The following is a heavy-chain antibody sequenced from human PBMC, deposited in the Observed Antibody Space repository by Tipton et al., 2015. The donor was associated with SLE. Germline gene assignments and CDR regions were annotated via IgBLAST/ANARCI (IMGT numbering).Heavy chain of an antibody. Sequence: QLVQSGAEVKTPGASVKVYCQASGYTFTSYYVHWVRQAPGQGLEWMGVMKPSGGSTTYTQKLQGRVTMTRDTSTSTVSLELKSLRSDDTAVYYCAREVYSGSYYYYYGMDVWGQGTTVTISS. J-gene: IGHJ6*02. D-gene: IGHD3-10*01. CDR2: MKPSGGST. CDR1: GYTFTSYY. V-gene: IGHV1-46*04. CDR3: AREVYSGSYYYYYGMDV.